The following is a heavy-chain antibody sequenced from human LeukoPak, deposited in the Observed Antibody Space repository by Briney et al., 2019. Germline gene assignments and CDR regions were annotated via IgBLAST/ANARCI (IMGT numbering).Heavy chain of an antibody. CDR2: ISSDGTST. V-gene: IGHV3-64*04. J-gene: IGHJ5*02. D-gene: IGHD6-13*01. Sequence: LPGGSLRLSCSASGFTFRSYAVHWVRQAPGKGLEYISSISSDGTSTYYADSVKGRFTISRDNAKNSLYLQMNSLRVEDTAVYYCARGLAAAATWFDPWGQGTLVTVSS. CDR1: GFTFRSYA. CDR3: ARGLAAAATWFDP.